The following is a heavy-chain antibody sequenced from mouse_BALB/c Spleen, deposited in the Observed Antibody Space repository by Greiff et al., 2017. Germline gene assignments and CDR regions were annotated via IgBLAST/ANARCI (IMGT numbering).Heavy chain of an antibody. CDR3: TRKTMIYYAMDY. D-gene: IGHD2-4*01. J-gene: IGHJ4*01. CDR2: IDPETGGT. V-gene: IGHV1-15*01. CDR1: GYTFTDYE. Sequence: QVQLKESGAELVRPGASVTLSCKASGYTFTDYEMHWVKQTPVHGLEWIGAIDPETGGTAYNQKFKGKATLTADKSSSTAYMELRSLTSEDSAVYYCTRKTMIYYAMDYWGQGTSVTVSS.